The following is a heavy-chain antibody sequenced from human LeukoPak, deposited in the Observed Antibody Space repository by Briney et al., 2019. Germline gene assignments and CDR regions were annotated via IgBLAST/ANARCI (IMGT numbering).Heavy chain of an antibody. D-gene: IGHD1-26*01. V-gene: IGHV1-24*01. CDR3: ATYTERGWVGAHDY. CDR1: RYTLTELS. Sequence: GASVKVSCKVSRYTLTELSMHWVRQAPGKGLEWMGGFDPEDGETIYAQRFQGRVTMTEDTSTDTAYMELSSLRSEDTAVYYCATYTERGWVGAHDYWGQGTLVTVSS. CDR2: FDPEDGET. J-gene: IGHJ4*02.